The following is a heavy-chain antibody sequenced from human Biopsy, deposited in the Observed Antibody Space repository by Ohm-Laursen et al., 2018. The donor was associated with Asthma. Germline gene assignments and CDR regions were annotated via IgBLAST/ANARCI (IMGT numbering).Heavy chain of an antibody. CDR2: IFSDSGYI. V-gene: IGHV3-48*02. Sequence: SLRLSCTASGFTVSSNGMSWVRQPPGKGLEWVAYIFSDSGYIEYADSVKGRFTISRDNAKNSLYLQMNSLRDEDTAVYFCVRDHDWAYDYWGQGTRVSVSS. J-gene: IGHJ4*02. CDR3: VRDHDWAYDY. CDR1: GFTVSSNG. D-gene: IGHD3-9*01.